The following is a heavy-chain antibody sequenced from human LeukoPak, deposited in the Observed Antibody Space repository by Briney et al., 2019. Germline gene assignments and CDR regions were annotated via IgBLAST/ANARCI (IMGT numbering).Heavy chain of an antibody. Sequence: PGGSLRLSCAASGFTFSSYSMNWVRQAPGKGLVWVSHINGDGSTTSYADSVKGRFTISRDNAQNTLFLQMNSLRAEDTAVYYCARGTALQDQWGQGALVTVSS. V-gene: IGHV3-74*01. J-gene: IGHJ4*02. D-gene: IGHD2/OR15-2a*01. CDR1: GFTFSSYS. CDR3: ARGTALQDQ. CDR2: INGDGSTT.